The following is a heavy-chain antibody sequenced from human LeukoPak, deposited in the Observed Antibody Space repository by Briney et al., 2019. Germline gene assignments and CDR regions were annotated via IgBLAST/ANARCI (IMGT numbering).Heavy chain of an antibody. Sequence: PGGSLRLSCAASGFTFSSYSMTWVRQAPGKGLEWVSSISSSSSYIYYADSVKGRFTISRDNAKNSLYLQMNSLRAEDTAVYYCARAGYSGSYYKSYYFDYWGQGTLVTVSS. D-gene: IGHD1-26*01. CDR2: ISSSSSYI. J-gene: IGHJ4*02. CDR3: ARAGYSGSYYKSYYFDY. V-gene: IGHV3-21*01. CDR1: GFTFSSYS.